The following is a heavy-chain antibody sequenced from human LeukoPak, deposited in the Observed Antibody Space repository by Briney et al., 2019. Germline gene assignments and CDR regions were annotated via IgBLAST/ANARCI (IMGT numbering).Heavy chain of an antibody. Sequence: ASVKVSCKASGYTFTGYYMHWVRQPPGQGLEWMGWINPNSGGTNYAQKFQGRVTMTRDTSISTAYMELSRLRSDDTAVYYCARDQSFAPTYYDFWSGYYYRGYYYYYGMDVWGQGTTVTVSS. J-gene: IGHJ6*02. CDR1: GYTFTGYY. CDR2: INPNSGGT. CDR3: ARDQSFAPTYYDFWSGYYYRGYYYYYGMDV. V-gene: IGHV1-2*02. D-gene: IGHD3-3*01.